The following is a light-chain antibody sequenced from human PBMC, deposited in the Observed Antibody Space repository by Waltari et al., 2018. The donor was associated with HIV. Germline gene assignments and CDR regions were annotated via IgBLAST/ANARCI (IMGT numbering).Light chain of an antibody. CDR3: ASHAGSKDV. CDR1: SSDIGAYNY. J-gene: IGLJ2*01. CDR2: DVT. Sequence: QSALTQPPSASGSPGQSVTISCTGTSSDIGAYNYVAWYQQYPGKTPKLMIYDVTKRPSGVPDRFSGSKSGNAASLTVSGLQAEDEADYYCASHAGSKDVFGGETKLTVL. V-gene: IGLV2-8*01.